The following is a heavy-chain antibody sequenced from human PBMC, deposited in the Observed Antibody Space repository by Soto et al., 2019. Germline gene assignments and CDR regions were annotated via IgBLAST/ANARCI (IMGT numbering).Heavy chain of an antibody. V-gene: IGHV3-30*18. J-gene: IGHJ4*02. D-gene: IGHD3-10*01. CDR3: ANGRINPPLLPEFEY. CDR2: ISYDGSIT. CDR1: GFTFSNYG. Sequence: GGSLRLSCAASGFTFSNYGMHWVRQAPDRGLEWLTYISYDGSITHFAGSVRGRFTVSRDNSKNTLYLQMSSVRPEDMAVYYCANGRINPPLLPEFEYWGQGALVTVYS.